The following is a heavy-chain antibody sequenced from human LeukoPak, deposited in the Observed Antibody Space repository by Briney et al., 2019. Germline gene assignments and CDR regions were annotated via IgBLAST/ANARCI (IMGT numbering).Heavy chain of an antibody. V-gene: IGHV1-18*01. CDR3: ARRTGYNFYYLDV. D-gene: IGHD3/OR15-3a*01. J-gene: IGHJ6*03. Sequence: ASVKVSCQTSGYIFTQYGISWVRQAPGQGLEWMAWISTYNGNADYAQKFQGRASMTTDTSTSTAYMELRSLRSDDTAVYYCARRTGYNFYYLDVWGQGTTVIVSS. CDR1: GYIFTQYG. CDR2: ISTYNGNA.